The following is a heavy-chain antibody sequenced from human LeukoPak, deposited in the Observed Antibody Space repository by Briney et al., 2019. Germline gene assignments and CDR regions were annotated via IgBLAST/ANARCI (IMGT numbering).Heavy chain of an antibody. CDR3: ARIRRGITIFGVVICDSFDY. J-gene: IGHJ4*02. CDR1: GGSISSHY. CDR2: IYYSGST. D-gene: IGHD3-3*01. V-gene: IGHV4-39*07. Sequence: SETLSLTCTVSGGSISSHYWGWIRQPPGKGLEWIGSIYYSGSTYYNPSLKSRATISVDTSKNQFSLKLSSVTAADTAVYYCARIRRGITIFGVVICDSFDYWGQGTLVTVSS.